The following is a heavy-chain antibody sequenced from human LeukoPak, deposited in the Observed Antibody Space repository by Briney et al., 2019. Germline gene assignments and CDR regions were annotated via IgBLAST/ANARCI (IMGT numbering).Heavy chain of an antibody. D-gene: IGHD1-26*01. CDR1: GGSISSYY. CDR2: IYTSGST. V-gene: IGHV4-4*07. J-gene: IGHJ3*02. CDR3: ARDSPQLGATAYDAFDI. Sequence: SETLSLTCTVPGGSISSYYCSWIRQPAGKGLGWIGRIYTSGSTSYNPSLKSRVTMSVDTSKNQFSLKLSSVTAADTAVYYCARDSPQLGATAYDAFDIWGQGTMVTVSS.